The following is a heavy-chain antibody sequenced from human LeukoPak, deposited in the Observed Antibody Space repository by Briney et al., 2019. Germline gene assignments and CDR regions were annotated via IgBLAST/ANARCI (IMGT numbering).Heavy chain of an antibody. J-gene: IGHJ4*02. Sequence: PGGSLRLSCAASGFTFSSYWMSWVRQAPGKGLEWVANIRQDGNEQYYMDSVKGRFTISRDNAKNSLFPQMNSLRAEDTAVYYCARAPYSGGWYLMYWGQGTLVTVSS. D-gene: IGHD6-19*01. CDR1: GFTFSSYW. CDR2: IRQDGNEQ. CDR3: ARAPYSGGWYLMY. V-gene: IGHV3-7*01.